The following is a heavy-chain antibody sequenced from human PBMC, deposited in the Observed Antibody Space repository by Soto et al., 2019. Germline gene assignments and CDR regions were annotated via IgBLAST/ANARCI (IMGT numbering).Heavy chain of an antibody. J-gene: IGHJ4*02. D-gene: IGHD6-19*01. CDR1: GFTFDTYW. Sequence: EVQLVESGGGLVQPGGSLRLSCAASGFTFDTYWMRWVRQAPGKGLEWLGNIQQDGGDENYVDSVRGRFTISRDNAKNSLYLQMNSLSAEDTAAYYCVRARRSSGPTFDFWGQEALVAFSS. CDR2: IQQDGGDE. CDR3: VRARRSSGPTFDF. V-gene: IGHV3-7*04.